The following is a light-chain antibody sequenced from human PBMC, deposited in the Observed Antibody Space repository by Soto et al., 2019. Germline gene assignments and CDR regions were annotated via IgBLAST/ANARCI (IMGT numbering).Light chain of an antibody. CDR1: QSVSSSY. Sequence: IGFTMSPGTLSLSTGERASLSCRASQSVSSSYLAWYQQKPGQAPRLLIYGASSRATGIPDRFSGSGSGTDFTLTISRLEPEDFAVYYCQQYGSSPWTFGQGTKVDIK. CDR2: GAS. J-gene: IGKJ1*01. CDR3: QQYGSSPWT. V-gene: IGKV3-20*01.